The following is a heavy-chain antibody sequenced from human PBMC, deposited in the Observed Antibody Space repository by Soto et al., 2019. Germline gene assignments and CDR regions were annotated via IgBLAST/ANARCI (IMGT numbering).Heavy chain of an antibody. CDR3: AKDLPRIAAPWYGGWFDP. CDR1: GFTFSSYA. D-gene: IGHD6-13*01. J-gene: IGHJ5*02. CDR2: ISGSGGST. Sequence: PGGSLRLSCAASGFTFSSYAMSWVRQAPGKGLEWVSAISGSGGSTYYADSVKGRFTISRDNSKNTLYLQMNSLRAEDTAVYYCAKDLPRIAAPWYGGWFDPWGQGTLVTVSS. V-gene: IGHV3-23*01.